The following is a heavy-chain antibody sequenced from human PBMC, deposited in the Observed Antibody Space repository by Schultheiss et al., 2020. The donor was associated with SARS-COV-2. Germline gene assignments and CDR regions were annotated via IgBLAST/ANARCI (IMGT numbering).Heavy chain of an antibody. CDR3: ARRRVTTDGFDY. CDR2: ISSSSSYI. D-gene: IGHD4-11*01. V-gene: IGHV3-11*06. Sequence: GGSLRLSCAASGFTFSDYYMSWIRQAPGKGLEWVSSISSSSSYIYYADSVKGRFTISRDNAKNSLYLQMNSLRAEDTAVYYCARRRVTTDGFDYWGQGTLVTVSS. CDR1: GFTFSDYY. J-gene: IGHJ4*02.